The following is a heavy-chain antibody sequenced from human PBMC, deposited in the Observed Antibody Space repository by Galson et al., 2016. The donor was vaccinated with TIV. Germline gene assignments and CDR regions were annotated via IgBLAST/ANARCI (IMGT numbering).Heavy chain of an antibody. CDR3: ARQNDYGDYRGDAFDI. V-gene: IGHV5-51*01. CDR2: IYLGGSLI. Sequence: QSGAEVKKPGESLKISCKGSGYRFTSSWIGWVRQMPGKGLEWMGIIYLGGSLIRYRPSFQGQVTISADKSINIVYLERSSLKASDTAMYYCARQNDYGDYRGDAFDIWGQGTMVTVSS. J-gene: IGHJ3*02. D-gene: IGHD4-17*01. CDR1: GYRFTSSW.